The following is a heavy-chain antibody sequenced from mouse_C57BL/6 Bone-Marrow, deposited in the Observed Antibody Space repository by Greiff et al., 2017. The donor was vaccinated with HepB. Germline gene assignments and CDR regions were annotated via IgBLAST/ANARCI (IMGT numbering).Heavy chain of an antibody. Sequence: VQLQQSGPELVKPGASVKISCKASGYSFTSYYIHWVKQRPGQGLEWIGWIYPGSGNTKYNEKFKGKATLTADTSSSTAYMQLSSLTSEDSAVYYGARGDGNCGAMDYWGQGTSVTVSA. CDR3: ARGDGNCGAMDY. V-gene: IGHV1-66*01. D-gene: IGHD2-1*01. CDR2: IYPGSGNT. J-gene: IGHJ4*01. CDR1: GYSFTSYY.